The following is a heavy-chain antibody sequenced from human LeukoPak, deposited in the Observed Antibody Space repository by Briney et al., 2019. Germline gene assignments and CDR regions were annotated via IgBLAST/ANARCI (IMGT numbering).Heavy chain of an antibody. CDR1: GFTVSSNY. D-gene: IGHD6-13*01. CDR2: IYSGGST. J-gene: IGHJ4*02. Sequence: PGGSLRLSCAASGFTVSSNYMSWVRQAPGKGLEWVSVIYSGGSTYYADSVKGRFTISRDNSKNTLYLQMNSLRAEDTAVYYCARSGRDNSSLTFDYWGQGTLVTVSS. V-gene: IGHV3-53*01. CDR3: ARSGRDNSSLTFDY.